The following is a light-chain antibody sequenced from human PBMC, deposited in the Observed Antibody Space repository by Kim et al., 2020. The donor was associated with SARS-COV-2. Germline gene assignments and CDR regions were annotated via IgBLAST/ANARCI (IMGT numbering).Light chain of an antibody. Sequence: GQRVTISCSGSSSNIGSNTVNWYQQLPGTAPKLLIYGNDQRPSGVPDRFSGSKSGTSASLAISGLQSEDEADYYCAAGDDSLNGWVFGGGTQLTVL. CDR1: SSNIGSNT. J-gene: IGLJ3*02. CDR2: GND. CDR3: AAGDDSLNGWV. V-gene: IGLV1-44*01.